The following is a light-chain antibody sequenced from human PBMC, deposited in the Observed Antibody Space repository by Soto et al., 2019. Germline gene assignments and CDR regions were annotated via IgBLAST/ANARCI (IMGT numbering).Light chain of an antibody. Sequence: ENVLTQSPGTLSSSPGERATLSCRASQSVSSNFLAWYQLKPGQPPRLLMYGASSRATGTSDRFRGSGSGTDFTLTISRLEPEDFAVYYCQHYGGSVITFGQGTRLEI. J-gene: IGKJ5*01. CDR2: GAS. CDR3: QHYGGSVIT. CDR1: QSVSSNF. V-gene: IGKV3-20*01.